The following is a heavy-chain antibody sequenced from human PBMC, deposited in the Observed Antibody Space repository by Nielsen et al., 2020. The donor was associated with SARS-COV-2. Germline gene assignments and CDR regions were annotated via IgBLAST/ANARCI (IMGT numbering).Heavy chain of an antibody. Sequence: GGSLRLSCTASGFTFSDSFMSWIRQAPGKGLEWVSYISGSGSYTNYADSLKGRFTISRDNAKNSLYSQMDSLRAEDTAFYYCARSGHCNGGICYFTEYFQDWGQGTLVTVSS. D-gene: IGHD2-15*01. CDR3: ARSGHCNGGICYFTEYFQD. V-gene: IGHV3-11*03. J-gene: IGHJ1*01. CDR1: GFTFSDSF. CDR2: ISGSGSYT.